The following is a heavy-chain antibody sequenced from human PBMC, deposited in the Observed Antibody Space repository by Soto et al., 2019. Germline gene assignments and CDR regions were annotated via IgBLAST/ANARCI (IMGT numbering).Heavy chain of an antibody. Sequence: EVQLVESGGGLVKPGGSLRLSCEASGFTLSSHSLNWVRLAPGKGLEWVSSSTTTSTYIYYADSVKGRFTVSRDNSKNSLYLQMNSLRAEDTAVYYWARDISGYMVQGQYYMDLWGKGTMVTVSS. CDR1: GFTLSSHS. V-gene: IGHV3-21*02. CDR2: STTTSTYI. CDR3: ARDISGYMVQGQYYMDL. J-gene: IGHJ6*03. D-gene: IGHD3-10*01.